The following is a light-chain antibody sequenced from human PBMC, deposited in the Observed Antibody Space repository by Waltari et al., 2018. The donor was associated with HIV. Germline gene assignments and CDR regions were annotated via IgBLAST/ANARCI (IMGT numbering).Light chain of an antibody. J-gene: IGLJ1*01. CDR1: KLGDHY. CDR3: QAWDSSTAV. V-gene: IGLV3-1*01. CDR2: QDI. Sequence: SYELTQPHSVSVSPGQTATITCSGDKLGDHYVFWYQQKPGQSPVLVISQDIKRPPGIPERFSGSNSGNTATLTISGTQAMDEADYYCQAWDSSTAVFGTGTKVTVL.